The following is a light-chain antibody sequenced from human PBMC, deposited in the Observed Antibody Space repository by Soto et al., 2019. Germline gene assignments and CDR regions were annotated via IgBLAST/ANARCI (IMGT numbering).Light chain of an antibody. V-gene: IGLV2-8*01. J-gene: IGLJ1*01. CDR1: SSDVGGYNY. CDR3: SSSAGSNIFYV. CDR2: EVS. Sequence: QSVLTQPPSASGSPGQSVPISCTGTSSDVGGYNYVSWYQQYPGKAPKLMIYEVSKRPSGVPDRFSGSKSGNTASLTVSGLQAEDEADHYCSSSAGSNIFYVFGTGTKVTVL.